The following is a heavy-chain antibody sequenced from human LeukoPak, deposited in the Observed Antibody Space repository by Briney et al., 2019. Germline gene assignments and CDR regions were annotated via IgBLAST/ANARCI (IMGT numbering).Heavy chain of an antibody. CDR2: IKKDGTET. CDR1: GFTFSSYW. CDR3: VREGGSDWYSGWFDP. V-gene: IGHV3-7*01. J-gene: IGHJ5*02. Sequence: PGGSLRLSCAVSGFTFSSYWMSWVRQTPGKGLGWVANIKKDGTETKYVDSVRGRFTISRDNAKNSLFLQMNSLRAEDTAVYYCVREGGSDWYSGWFDPWGQGTLVTVSS. D-gene: IGHD6-19*01.